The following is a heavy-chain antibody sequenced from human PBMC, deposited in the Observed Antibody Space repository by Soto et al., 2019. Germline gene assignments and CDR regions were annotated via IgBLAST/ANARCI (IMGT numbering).Heavy chain of an antibody. CDR3: ARDGARYDFWSGYPLGV. CDR2: ISSSSSYI. V-gene: IGHV3-21*01. CDR1: GFTFSSYS. D-gene: IGHD3-3*01. J-gene: IGHJ6*02. Sequence: PGGSLRLSCAASGFTFSSYSMNWVRQAPGKGLEWVSSISSSSSYIYYADSVKGRFTISRDNAKNSLYLQMNSLRAEDTAVYYCARDGARYDFWSGYPLGVWGQGTTVPYP.